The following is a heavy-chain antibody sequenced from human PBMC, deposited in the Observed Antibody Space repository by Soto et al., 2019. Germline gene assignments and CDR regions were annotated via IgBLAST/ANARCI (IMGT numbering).Heavy chain of an antibody. J-gene: IGHJ4*02. CDR2: IRSKAYGGTT. V-gene: IGHV3-49*03. D-gene: IGHD1-26*01. CDR1: GFTFGDYA. Sequence: PVGSLRLSCTAYGFTFGDYAMSWFRHAPGKGLEWVVFIRSKAYGGTTEYAASVKGRFTISRDDSKSIAYLQMNSLKTEDTAVYCCSGAESPDTAYFSLYWGQGTPVTAPQ. CDR3: SGAESPDTAYFSLY.